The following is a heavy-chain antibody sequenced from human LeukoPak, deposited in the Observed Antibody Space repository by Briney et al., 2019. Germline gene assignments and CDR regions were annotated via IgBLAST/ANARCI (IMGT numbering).Heavy chain of an antibody. CDR2: INAGNGNT. J-gene: IGHJ5*02. D-gene: IGHD2-8*01. V-gene: IGHV1-3*03. Sequence: ASVKVSCKASGYTFTGYYMHWVRQAPGQGLEWMGWINAGNGNTKYSQELQGRVTITRDTSASTAYMELSSLRSEDMAVYYCARGYTNQISNWFDAWGQGTLVTVSS. CDR3: ARGYTNQISNWFDA. CDR1: GYTFTGYY.